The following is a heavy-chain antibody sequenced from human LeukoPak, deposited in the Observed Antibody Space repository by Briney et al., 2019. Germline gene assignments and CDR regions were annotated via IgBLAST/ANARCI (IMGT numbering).Heavy chain of an antibody. CDR1: GYTFSSYG. V-gene: IGHV1-18*01. J-gene: IGHJ4*02. CDR2: ISVYNVNT. D-gene: IGHD5-24*01. CDR3: ARDRDGYNGGDY. Sequence: ASVKVSCKASGYTFSSYGISWVRQAPGQGLEWMGWISVYNVNTNYAQKLQGRVTMTTDTSTSTAYMELRSLRSDDTAVYYCARDRDGYNGGDYWGRGTLVTVSS.